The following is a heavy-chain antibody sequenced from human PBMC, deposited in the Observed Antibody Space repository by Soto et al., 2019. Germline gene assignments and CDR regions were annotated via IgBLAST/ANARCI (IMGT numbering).Heavy chain of an antibody. CDR2: ISAYNGNT. D-gene: IGHD3-9*01. CDR3: ARDSQRYFDWFPEYYDYYSDV. CDR1: GYTFTSYG. J-gene: IGHJ6*03. Sequence: QVPLVQSGAEVKKPGASVKVSCKASGYTFTSYGISWVRQAPGQGLEWMVWISAYNGNTNYAQKLQGRVTMPTDTSTSTAYMELRSLRSDDTAVYYCARDSQRYFDWFPEYYDYYSDVWVKGNTVVVSS. V-gene: IGHV1-18*01.